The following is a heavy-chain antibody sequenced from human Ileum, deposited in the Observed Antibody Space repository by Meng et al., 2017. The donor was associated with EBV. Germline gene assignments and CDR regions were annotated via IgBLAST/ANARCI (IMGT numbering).Heavy chain of an antibody. V-gene: IGHV4-4*02. CDR2: TSHSGST. CDR3: ASSDYYRSDY. J-gene: IGHJ4*02. CDR1: GGSISRSDW. D-gene: IGHD3-22*01. Sequence: GRRRGSGPGLVKPSGTLSLTCAVAGGSISRSDWWSWVRQPPGKGLEWIGETSHSGSTNYSPSLKSRVTISLDKSKNQLSLKLNSVTAADTAVYYCASSDYYRSDYWGQGTLVTVSS.